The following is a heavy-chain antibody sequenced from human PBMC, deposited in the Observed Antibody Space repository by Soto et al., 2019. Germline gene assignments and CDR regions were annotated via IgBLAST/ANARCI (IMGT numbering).Heavy chain of an antibody. V-gene: IGHV4-59*01. D-gene: IGHD6-13*01. CDR2: IHYSGATSFFP. J-gene: IGHJ4*02. CDR3: AAGEASSRNLAPYYLDF. CDR1: GGSMRNYF. Sequence: LSLTCTVSGGSMRNYFWTWIRQPPGKGLEWIGYIHYSGATSFFPSYNPSLRGRVTISEDTSKNQFSLKLLSVTTADTAVYFCAAGEASSRNLAPYYLDFWGQGTLVTVSS.